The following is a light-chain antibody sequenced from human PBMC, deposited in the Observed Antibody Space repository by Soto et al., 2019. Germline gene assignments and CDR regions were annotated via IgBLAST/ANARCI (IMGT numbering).Light chain of an antibody. CDR1: QSVDSRY. CDR2: GAS. V-gene: IGKV3-20*01. J-gene: IGKJ2*02. Sequence: EIVLTQSPGTLSLSPGERATLSCRASQSVDSRYFAWCQQKPGQAPRLLIYGASNRATGVPDRFSGSGSGTDFTLTISRLEPEDFVVYYCQYYGASPPKCTFGQGTKLEIK. CDR3: QYYGASPPKCT.